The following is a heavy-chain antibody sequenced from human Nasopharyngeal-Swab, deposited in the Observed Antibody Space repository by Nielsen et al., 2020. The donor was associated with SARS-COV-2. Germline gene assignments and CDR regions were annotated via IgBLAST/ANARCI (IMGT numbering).Heavy chain of an antibody. D-gene: IGHD3-10*01. CDR3: ARGKRITMVRGTGWFDP. J-gene: IGHJ5*02. Sequence: SQTLSLTCAVSGGSISSGGYAWDWILQPPGKGLEWFGYIYYSGSTYYNPSLKSRVTISVDTSKNQFSLKLSSVTAADTAVYYCARGKRITMVRGTGWFDPWGQGTLVTVSS. CDR1: GGSISSGGYA. CDR2: IYYSGST. V-gene: IGHV4-30-4*07.